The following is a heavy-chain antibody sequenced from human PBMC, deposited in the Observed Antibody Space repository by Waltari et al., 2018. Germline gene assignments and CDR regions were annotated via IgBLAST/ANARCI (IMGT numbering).Heavy chain of an antibody. CDR1: GGTFSSYT. CDR3: AIREDYYDSSGYYGMDV. D-gene: IGHD3-22*01. CDR2: IIPIPGIA. V-gene: IGHV1-69*02. Sequence: QVQLVQSGAEVKKPGSSVKVSCKASGGTFSSYTISWVRQAPGQGLEWMGRIIPIPGIANYAQKCQGRVTITADKSTSTAYMELSSLRSEDTAVYYCAIREDYYDSSGYYGMDVWGQGTTVTVSS. J-gene: IGHJ6*02.